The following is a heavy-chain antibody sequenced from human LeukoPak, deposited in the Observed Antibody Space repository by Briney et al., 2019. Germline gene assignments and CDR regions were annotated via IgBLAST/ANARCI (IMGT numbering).Heavy chain of an antibody. CDR2: IYYSGTT. V-gene: IGHV4-38-2*02. CDR1: GNSISSDYY. J-gene: IGHJ3*02. CDR3: ARWLSNAFDI. Sequence: PSETLSLTCTVSGNSISSDYYWGWIRQPPGKGLEWIGSIYYSGTTYYNPSLKSRATISVDTSKNQFSLKLSSVTAADTAVYYCARWLSNAFDIWGQGTMVTVSS. D-gene: IGHD3-22*01.